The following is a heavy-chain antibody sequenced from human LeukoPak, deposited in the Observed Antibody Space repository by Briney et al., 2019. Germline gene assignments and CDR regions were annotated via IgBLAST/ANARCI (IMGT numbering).Heavy chain of an antibody. CDR1: GRSISSDVYY. Sequence: PSQTLSLTCTVSGRSISSDVYYWSWIPQPPGKGLEGIGYIYYSVSTYYPPSLKTRVTISVDTTKNQFSLKLSPVTAADTAVYYCARSSYGDCFDYWGQGTLVTVSS. D-gene: IGHD4-17*01. CDR3: ARSSYGDCFDY. J-gene: IGHJ4*02. V-gene: IGHV4-31*03. CDR2: IYYSVST.